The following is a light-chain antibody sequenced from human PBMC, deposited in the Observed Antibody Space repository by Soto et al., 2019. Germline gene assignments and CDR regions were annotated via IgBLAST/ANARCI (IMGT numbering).Light chain of an antibody. V-gene: IGKV3-15*01. CDR3: QGYNNCPPGYT. CDR2: GAS. CDR1: QSVSNN. J-gene: IGKJ2*01. Sequence: EIVMTQSPATLSVSPGERVTLSCRASQSVSNNLAWYQQKPGQAPRLLIYGASTRATGIPARFSGSGSGTEFTLTISSLQSEDFAVYYCQGYNNCPPGYTFGQGTKLEIK.